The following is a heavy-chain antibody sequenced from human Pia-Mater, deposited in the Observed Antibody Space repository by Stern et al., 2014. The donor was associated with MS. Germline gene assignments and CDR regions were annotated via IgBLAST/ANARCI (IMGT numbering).Heavy chain of an antibody. Sequence: QVQLVQSGAEVKKPGASVNISCVTSGYTFTTYYVHWVRQAPGQGLEWMGINNTSDGDTSHTRKFQDRVTVTRDTSASTVYLKLSSLKSEDTAVYYCARQRTTGHMDFDYWGQGTLVTVSS. CDR3: ARQRTTGHMDFDY. J-gene: IGHJ4*02. CDR2: NNTSDGDT. D-gene: IGHD1-1*01. V-gene: IGHV1-46*01. CDR1: GYTFTTYY.